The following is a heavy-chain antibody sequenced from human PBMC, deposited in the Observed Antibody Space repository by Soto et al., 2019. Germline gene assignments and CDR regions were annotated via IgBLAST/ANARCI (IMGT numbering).Heavy chain of an antibody. CDR1: GGSISSGDYY. CDR2: IYYSGST. D-gene: IGHD2-8*01. Sequence: LSLTCTVSGGSISSGDYYWSWIRQPPGKGLEWIGYIYYSGSTYYNPSLKSRVTISVDTSKNQFSLKLSSVTAADTAVYYCARARGFVLMVYAIRGEWFDPWGQGTLVTVPQ. J-gene: IGHJ5*02. V-gene: IGHV4-30-4*01. CDR3: ARARGFVLMVYAIRGEWFDP.